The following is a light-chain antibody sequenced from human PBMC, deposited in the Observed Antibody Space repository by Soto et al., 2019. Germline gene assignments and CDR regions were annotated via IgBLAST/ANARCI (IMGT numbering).Light chain of an antibody. J-gene: IGKJ1*01. Sequence: DIQMTQSPSTLSASVGDRVTITCRASQRISSWLAWYQQKPGKAPKLLIYKASSLGSGVPSRFSGSGSGTEFTLTISSLQPDDFATYDCQQYNSYSPTFGQGTKVEIK. CDR3: QQYNSYSPT. V-gene: IGKV1-5*03. CDR2: KAS. CDR1: QRISSW.